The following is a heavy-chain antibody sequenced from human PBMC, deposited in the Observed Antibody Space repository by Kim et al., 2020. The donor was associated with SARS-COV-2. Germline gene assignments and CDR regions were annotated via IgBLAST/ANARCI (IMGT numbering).Heavy chain of an antibody. Sequence: SETLSLTCTVSGGSISSGGYYWSWIRQHPGKGLEWIGYIYYSGSTYYNPSLKSLVTISVDTSKNQFSLKLSSVTAADTAVYYCARDSTKEMDGGNSARDYYNGMDGWGQGTTVTGSS. V-gene: IGHV4-31*01. CDR1: GGSISSGGYY. D-gene: IGHD2-21*02. CDR2: IYYSGST. CDR3: ARDSTKEMDGGNSARDYYNGMDG. J-gene: IGHJ6*02.